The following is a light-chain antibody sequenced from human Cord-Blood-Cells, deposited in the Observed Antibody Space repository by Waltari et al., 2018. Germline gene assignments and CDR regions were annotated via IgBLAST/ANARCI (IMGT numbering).Light chain of an antibody. CDR3: QQYNNWWT. J-gene: IGKJ1*01. V-gene: IGKV3-15*01. CDR2: GAS. Sequence: EIVMTQSPATLSMSPGERATLSCRASQSVSSNLAWYQQTPGQAPRLLIYGASTRATGIPARFSGSGSGTEFTLTISSLQSEDFAVYYCQQYNNWWTFGQGTKVEIK. CDR1: QSVSSN.